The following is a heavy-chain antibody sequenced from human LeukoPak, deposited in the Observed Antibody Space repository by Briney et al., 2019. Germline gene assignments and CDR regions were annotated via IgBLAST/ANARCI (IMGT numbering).Heavy chain of an antibody. D-gene: IGHD4-17*01. CDR2: IMPLFGTA. V-gene: IGHV1-69*05. CDR1: GGTFNNSA. CDR3: ARDVHGDYGSGWFDP. J-gene: IGHJ5*02. Sequence: ASVRVSCKASGGTFNNSAISWVRQAPGQGLEWLGGIMPLFGTAGYAQKFQGRVTITKDESTRTVYLELTSLTSDDTAVYYCARDVHGDYGSGWFDPWGQGTLVSVSS.